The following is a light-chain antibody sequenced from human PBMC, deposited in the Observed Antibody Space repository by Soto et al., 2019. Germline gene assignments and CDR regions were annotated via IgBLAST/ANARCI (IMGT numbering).Light chain of an antibody. V-gene: IGKV3-11*01. CDR1: QSVSSY. Sequence: IVMTQAPSTLTLSPGERAYLSCRASQSVSSYLAWYQQKPGQAPRLLIYDASNRATGIPARFSGSGSGTDFTLSIGCLVPEDFAVYYWQQLSNWPPISSGDGTRLEI. CDR2: DAS. J-gene: IGKJ5*01. CDR3: QQLSNWPPIS.